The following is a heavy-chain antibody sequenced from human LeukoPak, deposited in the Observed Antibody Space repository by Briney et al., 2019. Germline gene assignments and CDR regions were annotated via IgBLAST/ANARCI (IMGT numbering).Heavy chain of an antibody. CDR3: ARGSTYYDSSGQVPFDY. CDR1: RFQFSSYA. J-gene: IGHJ4*02. Sequence: GGSLRLSCVASRFQFSSYAMSWVRQAPGKGLEWVSAISGSSSTIYYADSVKGRFTISRDNAKNSLYLQMNSLRAEDTAVYYCARGSTYYDSSGQVPFDYWGQGTLVTVSS. D-gene: IGHD3-22*01. CDR2: ISGSSSTI. V-gene: IGHV3-48*01.